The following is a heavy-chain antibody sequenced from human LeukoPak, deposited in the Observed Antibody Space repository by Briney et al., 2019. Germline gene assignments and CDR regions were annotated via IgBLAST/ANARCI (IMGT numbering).Heavy chain of an antibody. CDR2: INHSGST. V-gene: IGHV4-34*01. CDR3: ARARWGYGNFDY. CDR1: GGSFSGYY. D-gene: IGHD5-18*01. J-gene: IGHJ4*02. Sequence: SETLSLTCAVYGGSFSGYYWRWIRQPPGKGLEWIGEINHSGSTNYNPSLKSRVTISVDTSKNQYSLKLSSVTAADTAVYYCARARWGYGNFDYWGQGTLVTVSS.